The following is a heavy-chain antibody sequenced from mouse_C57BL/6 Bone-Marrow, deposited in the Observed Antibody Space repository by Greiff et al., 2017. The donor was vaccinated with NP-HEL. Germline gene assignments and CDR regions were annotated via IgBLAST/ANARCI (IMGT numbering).Heavy chain of an antibody. V-gene: IGHV1-62-2*01. CDR2: IYPGSGSI. CDR1: GYTFTEYT. CDR3: ARHERGYFDY. Sequence: QVQLQQSGAELVKPGASVKLSCKASGYTFTEYTIHWVKQRSGQGLEWIGWIYPGSGSIKYNEKFKDKATLTADKSSSTGYMELSRLTSEDSAVYFCARHERGYFDYWGQGTTLTVSS. J-gene: IGHJ2*01.